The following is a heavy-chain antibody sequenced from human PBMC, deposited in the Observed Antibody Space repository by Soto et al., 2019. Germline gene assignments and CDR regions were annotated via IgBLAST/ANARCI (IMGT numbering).Heavy chain of an antibody. CDR2: IKEAGSEG. CDR1: GFSCGNYW. Sequence: GGSLRLSCAVSGFSCGNYWMSWVRQAPGKGLEWLASIKEAGSEGYYLDSVNGRFTIARDNAKDSLSLQMNSLRGEDTAFYYCARDVGPVTIFGEALSGYFDFWGQGTLVTVSS. CDR3: ARDVGPVTIFGEALSGYFDF. J-gene: IGHJ4*02. V-gene: IGHV3-7*03. D-gene: IGHD3-3*01.